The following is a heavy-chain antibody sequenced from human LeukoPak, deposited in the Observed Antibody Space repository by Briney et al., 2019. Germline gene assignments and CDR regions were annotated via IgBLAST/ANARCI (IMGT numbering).Heavy chain of an antibody. CDR3: ARAGAGQTSDYYHFDY. CDR2: INPSDGNT. V-gene: IGHV1-46*01. CDR1: GVTSTTSY. Sequence: ASLRVSSTTSGVTSTTSYIPCVRHSPRQKGERRGVINPSDGNTRYAQNFQGRVTMTRDTSTSAVYMELSSLRSEDTAVYYCARAGAGQTSDYYHFDYWGQGTLVTVSS. J-gene: IGHJ4*02. D-gene: IGHD3-22*01.